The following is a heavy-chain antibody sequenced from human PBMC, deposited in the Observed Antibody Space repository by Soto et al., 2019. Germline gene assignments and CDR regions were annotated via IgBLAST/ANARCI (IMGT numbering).Heavy chain of an antibody. J-gene: IGHJ4*02. V-gene: IGHV4-39*02. D-gene: IGHD6-13*01. CDR1: CGSISSSSYY. CDR3: AGEETAAEGVLGY. CDR2: IYYSGST. Sequence: SDTLSLTFTVSCGSISSSSYYWVFIRHPPWKGLEWIGSIYYSGSTYYNPSLKSRVTISVDTSKNQFSLKLSSVTAADTAVYYCAGEETAAEGVLGYWGQGTLVTVSS.